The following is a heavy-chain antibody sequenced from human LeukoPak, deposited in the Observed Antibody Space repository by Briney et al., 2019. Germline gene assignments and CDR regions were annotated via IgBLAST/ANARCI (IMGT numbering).Heavy chain of an antibody. D-gene: IGHD3-16*01. Sequence: GGSLRLSCAASGFNFGTYPMGWVRQAPGKGLEWVSTIGATDDSKYYRDSVKGRFTISRDNFKNTLYLQMNSLRGEDTAVYYCAKETIGDFDYWGQGSLVTVSS. CDR1: GFNFGTYP. CDR3: AKETIGDFDY. CDR2: IGATDDSK. V-gene: IGHV3-23*02. J-gene: IGHJ4*02.